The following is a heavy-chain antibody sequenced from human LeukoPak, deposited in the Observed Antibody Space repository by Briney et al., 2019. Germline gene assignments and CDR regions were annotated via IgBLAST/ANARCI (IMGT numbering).Heavy chain of an antibody. J-gene: IGHJ4*02. Sequence: SVKVSCKASGGTFSSYAISWVRQAPGQGLEWMGRIIPILGIANYAQKFQGRVTITADKSTSTAYMELSSLRSEDTAVYHCARATTGYWENWGQGTLVTVSS. V-gene: IGHV1-69*04. CDR2: IIPILGIA. CDR3: ARATTGYWEN. D-gene: IGHD3-9*01. CDR1: GGTFSSYA.